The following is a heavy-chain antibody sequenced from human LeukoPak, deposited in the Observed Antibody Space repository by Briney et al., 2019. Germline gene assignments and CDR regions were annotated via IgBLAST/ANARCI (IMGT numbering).Heavy chain of an antibody. CDR3: ARDLTSDAFDV. V-gene: IGHV1-2*02. CDR2: INPNSGAT. CDR1: GYTFTGYY. J-gene: IGHJ3*01. Sequence: ASVKVSCTASGYTFTGYYMHWMRQAPGQGLGWLGWINPNSGATNYPQTFQGRVTITRDTSISTASMELSSLTSDDTAIYYCARDLTSDAFDVWGQGTMITVSS.